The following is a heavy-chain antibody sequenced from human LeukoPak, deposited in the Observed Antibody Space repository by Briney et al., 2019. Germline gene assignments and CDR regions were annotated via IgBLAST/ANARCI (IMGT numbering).Heavy chain of an antibody. CDR2: ISYDGSNK. D-gene: IGHD3-10*01. J-gene: IGHJ3*02. Sequence: GRSLRLSCAASGFTFSSYAMHWVRQAPGKGLEWVAVISYDGSNKYYADSVKGRFTISRDNSKNTLYLQMNSLRAEDTAVYYCASGGFGESTDAFDIWGQGTMVTVSS. V-gene: IGHV3-30*04. CDR3: ASGGFGESTDAFDI. CDR1: GFTFSSYA.